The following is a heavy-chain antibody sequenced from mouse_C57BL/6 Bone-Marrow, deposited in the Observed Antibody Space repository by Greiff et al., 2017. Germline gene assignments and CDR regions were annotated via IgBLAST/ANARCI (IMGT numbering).Heavy chain of an antibody. Sequence: VQLQQPGAELVKPGASVKLSCTASGFNIKDYYMHWVKQRPEQGLEWIGRIDPEDGDTEYAPKFQGKATMTADTSSNTAYLQLSSLTSEDTAVYYCRWLLYAMDYWGQGTSVTVSS. V-gene: IGHV14-1*01. D-gene: IGHD2-3*01. CDR3: RWLLYAMDY. CDR1: GFNIKDYY. CDR2: IDPEDGDT. J-gene: IGHJ4*01.